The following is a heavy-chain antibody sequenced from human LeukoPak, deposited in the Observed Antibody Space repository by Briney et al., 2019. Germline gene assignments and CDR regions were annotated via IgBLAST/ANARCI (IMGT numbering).Heavy chain of an antibody. CDR3: ARDYYNSSASYPGTTVAGY. CDR1: GYTFTGYF. V-gene: IGHV1-2*02. Sequence: ASVKVSCKASGYTFTGYFMHWVRQAPGQGLEWMGWINPNSGATTYAQKFQGRVTMTRDTSISTAYMELSRLRSDDTAVYYCARDYYNSSASYPGTTVAGYWGQGTLVTVSS. J-gene: IGHJ4*02. CDR2: INPNSGAT. D-gene: IGHD3-22*01.